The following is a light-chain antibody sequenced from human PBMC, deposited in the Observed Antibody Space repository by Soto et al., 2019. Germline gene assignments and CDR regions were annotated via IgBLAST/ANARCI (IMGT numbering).Light chain of an antibody. CDR2: GAS. CDR1: QSVSSSY. Sequence: EIVLTQSPGTLSLSPGERATLSCRASQSVSSSYLAWYQQKPGQAPRLLIYGASSRATGIPDRFSGSGSGTAFTLTSSRLEPEDFAVYYCQQYGSSPPWTFGQGTKVELK. J-gene: IGKJ1*01. CDR3: QQYGSSPPWT. V-gene: IGKV3-20*01.